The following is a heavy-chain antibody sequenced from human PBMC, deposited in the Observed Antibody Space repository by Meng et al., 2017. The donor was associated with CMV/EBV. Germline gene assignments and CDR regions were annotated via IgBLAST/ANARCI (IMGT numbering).Heavy chain of an antibody. D-gene: IGHD4-17*01. CDR3: ARGATVTVEDY. J-gene: IGHJ4*02. V-gene: IGHV3-53*01. Sequence: GESLKISCAASGFTVSSNYMSLVRQAPGKGLEWVSVIYSGGSTYYADSVKGRFTITRDNSKNTLYLQMNSLRAEDTAVYYCARGATVTVEDYWGQGTLVTVSS. CDR1: GFTVSSNY. CDR2: IYSGGST.